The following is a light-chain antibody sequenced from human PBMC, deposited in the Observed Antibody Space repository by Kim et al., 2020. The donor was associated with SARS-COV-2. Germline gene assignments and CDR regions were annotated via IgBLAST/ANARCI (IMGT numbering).Light chain of an antibody. Sequence: PGERATLSCRASQPIGTDLAWYQQKHGQAPRLLIYHAFTRATVIPARISGGGSGTEFTLTISSLQSEVFAVYYCQQYNDWPLTFGGGTKLE. CDR1: QPIGTD. J-gene: IGKJ4*01. CDR3: QQYNDWPLT. V-gene: IGKV3D-15*01. CDR2: HAF.